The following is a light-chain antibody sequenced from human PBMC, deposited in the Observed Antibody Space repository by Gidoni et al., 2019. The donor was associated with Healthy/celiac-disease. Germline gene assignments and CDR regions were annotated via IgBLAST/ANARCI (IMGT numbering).Light chain of an antibody. J-gene: IGKJ3*01. CDR3: QQYNNWPPFT. CDR2: GAS. CDR1: QSVSSN. V-gene: IGKV3-15*01. Sequence: EIVITQSPATLSVSPGERATLSCRASQSVSSNLAWYQQKPGQAPRLLIYGASTRATGIPARCSGRGSGTEFTLTISSLQSEDFAVYYCQQYNNWPPFTFGPGTKVDIK.